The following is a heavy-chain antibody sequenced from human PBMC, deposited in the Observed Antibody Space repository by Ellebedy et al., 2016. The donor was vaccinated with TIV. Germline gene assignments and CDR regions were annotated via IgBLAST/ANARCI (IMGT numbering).Heavy chain of an antibody. J-gene: IGHJ4*02. CDR1: GFTFSYYS. CDR2: ISSSGSTI. Sequence: GGSLRLSXAASGFTFSYYSMNWVRQAPGKGLEWVSYISSSGSTIYYANSVKGRFTISRDNAKNSLYLQMSGLRDEDTAIYYCARSLEWLSSFDYWGQGVLVTVSS. CDR3: ARSLEWLSSFDY. D-gene: IGHD3-3*01. V-gene: IGHV3-48*02.